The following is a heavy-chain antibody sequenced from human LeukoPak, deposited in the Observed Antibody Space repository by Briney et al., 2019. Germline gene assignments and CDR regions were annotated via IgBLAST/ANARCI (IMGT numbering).Heavy chain of an antibody. CDR2: IYYTGTS. CDR1: GGSISTHF. J-gene: IGHJ3*02. V-gene: IGHV4-59*11. Sequence: SETLSLTCTVSGGSISTHFWTWIRQPPGKGLEFIGNIYYTGTSTYNPSLKSRVTMSIDTAKNQFSLNLSSVTAADTAVYYCARDLNYYDGSTYYDAFDIWGQGTLVTVSS. D-gene: IGHD3-22*01. CDR3: ARDLNYYDGSTYYDAFDI.